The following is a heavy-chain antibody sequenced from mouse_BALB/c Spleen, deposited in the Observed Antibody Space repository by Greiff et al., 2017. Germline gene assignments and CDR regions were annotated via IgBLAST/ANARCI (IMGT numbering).Heavy chain of an antibody. CDR2: ISDGGSYT. D-gene: IGHD2-3*01. CDR3: ASDGYSYAMDY. V-gene: IGHV5-4*02. CDR1: GFTFSDYY. Sequence: DVKLVESGGGLVKPGGSLKLSCAASGFTFSDYYMYWVRQTPEKRLEWVATISDGGSYTYYPDSVKGRFTISRDNAKNNLYLQMSSLKSEDTAMYYCASDGYSYAMDYWGQGTSVTVSS. J-gene: IGHJ4*01.